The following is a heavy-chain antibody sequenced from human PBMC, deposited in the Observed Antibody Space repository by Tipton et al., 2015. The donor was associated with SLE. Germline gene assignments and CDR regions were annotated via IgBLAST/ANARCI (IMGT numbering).Heavy chain of an antibody. CDR2: IYHSGST. J-gene: IGHJ6*02. Sequence: TLSLTCAVSGGSISNSNWCSWVRQPPGKGLEWIGEIYHSGSTNYNPSLKSRVTISVDKSKNQFSLRLTSVTAADTAVYYCARKESYYYYGLDVWGQGTTVTVSS. CDR1: GGSISNSNW. CDR3: ARKESYYYYGLDV. V-gene: IGHV4-4*02.